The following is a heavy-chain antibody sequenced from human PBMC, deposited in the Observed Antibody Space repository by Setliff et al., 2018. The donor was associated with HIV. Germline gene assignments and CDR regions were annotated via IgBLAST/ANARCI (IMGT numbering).Heavy chain of an antibody. Sequence: ASVKVSCKASGYTFTSNHMHWGRQAPGQGLEWMGTINPSGGDTIYAPEFQGRVTMTTDTSTRTAHMELSGLTSEDTAVYFCIVNIVGPVTGLDRWGPGTLVTVSS. V-gene: IGHV1-46*01. J-gene: IGHJ5*02. D-gene: IGHD1-26*01. CDR2: INPSGGDT. CDR1: GYTFTSNH. CDR3: IVNIVGPVTGLDR.